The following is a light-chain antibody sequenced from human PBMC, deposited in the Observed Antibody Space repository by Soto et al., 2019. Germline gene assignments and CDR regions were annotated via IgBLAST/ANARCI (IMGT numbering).Light chain of an antibody. CDR3: HQYGTSPPLT. CDR1: QSLSGSY. J-gene: IGKJ4*01. CDR2: ASS. V-gene: IGKV3-20*01. Sequence: EIVLTQSPGTLSLSPGERATLSCRASQSLSGSYLAWYQQKPGQAPRLLIYASSSRATGIPDRFSGSGSGTDFTLTISRLEPEDFAVYYCHQYGTSPPLTFGGGTKVEIK.